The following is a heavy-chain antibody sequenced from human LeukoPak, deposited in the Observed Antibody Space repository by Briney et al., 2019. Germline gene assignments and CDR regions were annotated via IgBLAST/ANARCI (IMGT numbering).Heavy chain of an antibody. Sequence: GGSLRLSCAASGFTFSNAWMSWVRQAPGKGLEWVGRIKSRTDDVTTDYAALVKDRFIISRDDSKNTLFLQMNSLKTEDTAIYYCATGLFNSGNIYWGQGTLVTVSS. V-gene: IGHV3-15*01. J-gene: IGHJ4*01. CDR2: IKSRTDDVTT. D-gene: IGHD3-10*01. CDR1: GFTFSNAW. CDR3: ATGLFNSGNIY.